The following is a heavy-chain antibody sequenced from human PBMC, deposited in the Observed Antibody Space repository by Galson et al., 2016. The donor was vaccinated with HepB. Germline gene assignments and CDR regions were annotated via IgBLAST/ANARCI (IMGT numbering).Heavy chain of an antibody. CDR3: ARGIHGGDSGDDYYWYFDV. CDR2: MFNSGNT. V-gene: IGHV4-59*01. Sequence: SETLSLTCNVSGGSMTTYYWSWIRQPPGKGLEWIGYMFNSGNTHNNPSLKGRVNLSIDRSKNQFSLKLSSVTAADTAVYYCARGIHGGDSGDDYYWYFDVCGRGPLVPVSS. CDR1: GGSMTTYY. J-gene: IGHJ2*01. D-gene: IGHD3-16*01.